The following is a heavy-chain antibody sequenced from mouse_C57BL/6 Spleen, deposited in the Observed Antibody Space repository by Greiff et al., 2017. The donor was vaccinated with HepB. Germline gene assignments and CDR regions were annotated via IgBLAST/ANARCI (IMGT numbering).Heavy chain of an antibody. D-gene: IGHD2-4*01. J-gene: IGHJ4*01. Sequence: EVHLVESGGGLVKPGGSLKLSCAASGFTFSDYGMHWARQAPEKGLEWVAYISSGSSTIYYADTVKGRFTISRDNAKNTLFLQMTSLRSEDTAMYYCARRYSDYDAGTMDYWGQETSVTVSS. CDR3: ARRYSDYDAGTMDY. V-gene: IGHV5-17*01. CDR1: GFTFSDYG. CDR2: ISSGSSTI.